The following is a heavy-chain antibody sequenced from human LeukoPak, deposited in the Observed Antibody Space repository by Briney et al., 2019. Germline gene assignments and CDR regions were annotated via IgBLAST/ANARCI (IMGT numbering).Heavy chain of an antibody. V-gene: IGHV4-39*01. CDR3: ARQRKNWFDP. CDR1: GGSISSSSYY. J-gene: IGHJ5*02. CDR2: IYYSGST. Sequence: SENLSLNCTVSGGSISSSSYYWGWIRQPPGKGLEWIGSIYYSGSTYYNPSLKSRVTISVDTSKNQFSLKLSSVTAADTAVYYCARQRKNWFDPWGQGTLVTVSS.